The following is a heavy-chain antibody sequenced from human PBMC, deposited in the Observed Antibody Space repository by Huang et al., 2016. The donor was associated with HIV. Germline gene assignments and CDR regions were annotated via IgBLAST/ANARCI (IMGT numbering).Heavy chain of an antibody. V-gene: IGHV3-9*01. CDR1: GFTFDYFS. D-gene: IGHD1-1*01. J-gene: IGHJ4*02. Sequence: EVHLVESGGGLVQTGRSLRLSCGASGFTFDYFSMHWVRQRPGKGLGSVAGITGDSDRVFYAASVKGRFTISRDNAKNSLYLQMNSLRVEDTALYYCAHLPEPSSPWTDYWGQGTLVTVSS. CDR2: ITGDSDRV. CDR3: AHLPEPSSPWTDY.